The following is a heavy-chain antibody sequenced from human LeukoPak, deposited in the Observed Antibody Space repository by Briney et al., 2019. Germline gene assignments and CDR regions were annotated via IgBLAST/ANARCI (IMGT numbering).Heavy chain of an antibody. Sequence: GSSVKVSCKASGGTFSSYTISWVRQAPGQGLEWMGRIIPILGIANYAQKFQDRVTITADKSTSTAYMELSSLRSEDTAVYYCARDPPAVVTPNYYYGMDVWGQGTTVTVSS. CDR3: ARDPPAVVTPNYYYGMDV. V-gene: IGHV1-69*04. CDR2: IIPILGIA. D-gene: IGHD4-23*01. CDR1: GGTFSSYT. J-gene: IGHJ6*02.